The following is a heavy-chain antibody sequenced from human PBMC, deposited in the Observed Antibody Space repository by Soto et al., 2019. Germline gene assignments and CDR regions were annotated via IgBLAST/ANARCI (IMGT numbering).Heavy chain of an antibody. Sequence: QLQLQESGPGLVKPSETLSLTCTVSGVSISNSSYYWGWIRRPPGKGLEWIGTIYYSGITYYNPSLKSRVTISVDTSKNQSSLMLTSVTAADTAVYYCARHGSNWGQGTLVTVSS. CDR3: ARHGSN. CDR1: GVSISNSSYY. V-gene: IGHV4-39*01. CDR2: IYYSGIT. J-gene: IGHJ4*02.